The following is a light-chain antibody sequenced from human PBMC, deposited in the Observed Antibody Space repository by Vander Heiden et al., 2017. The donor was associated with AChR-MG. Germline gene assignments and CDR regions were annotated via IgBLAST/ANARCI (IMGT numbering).Light chain of an antibody. V-gene: IGKV3-15*01. J-gene: IGKJ4*01. CDR1: ESVTSD. CDR2: GAS. Sequence: ETLMTPSPVTLSVSPGETATLSCRASESVTSDLAWYQQKGGQAPRLLIYGASRRATGIPPRFSGSGSETEFTLTISSVQSEDFAVYHGQQYKRWPLTFGGGTKVDIK. CDR3: QQYKRWPLT.